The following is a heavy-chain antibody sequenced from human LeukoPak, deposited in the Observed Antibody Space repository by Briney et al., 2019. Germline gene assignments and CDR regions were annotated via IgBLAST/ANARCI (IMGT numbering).Heavy chain of an antibody. J-gene: IGHJ4*02. D-gene: IGHD2-2*01. CDR1: GSTFTSYG. Sequence: GGSLRLSCAASGSTFTSYGMNWVRQAPGMGLEWVSSISSSSYHINYADSVRGRFTISRDNAKNSLYLQMNSLRAEDTAVYYCARAYCSSTRCDYYFDSWGQGTLVTVSS. CDR2: ISSSSYHI. V-gene: IGHV3-21*06. CDR3: ARAYCSSTRCDYYFDS.